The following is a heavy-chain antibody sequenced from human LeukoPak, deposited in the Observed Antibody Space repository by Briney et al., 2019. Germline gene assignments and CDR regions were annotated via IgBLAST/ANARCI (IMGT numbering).Heavy chain of an antibody. J-gene: IGHJ4*02. CDR2: IYYSGST. V-gene: IGHV4-59*01. D-gene: IGHD6-19*01. CDR1: GGSISSYY. CDR3: AGHTYTGLGDY. Sequence: SGTLSLTCTVSGGSISSYYWSWIRQPPGKGLEWIGYIYYSGSTNYNPSLKSRVTISVDTSKNQFSLKLSSVTAADTAVYYCAGHTYTGLGDYWGQGTLVTVSS.